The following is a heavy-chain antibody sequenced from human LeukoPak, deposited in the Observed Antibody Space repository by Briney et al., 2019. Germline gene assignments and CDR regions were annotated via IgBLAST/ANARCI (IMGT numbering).Heavy chain of an antibody. CDR1: GFTFDDYG. CDR3: AREGVRYDSTGYYYYDYFDY. J-gene: IGHJ4*02. V-gene: IGHV3-20*04. Sequence: GGSLRLSCAASGFTFDDYGMSWVRQAPGKGLEWVSGINWNGGSTGYADSVKGRFTISRDNAKNSLYLQMNSQRAEDTALYYCAREGVRYDSTGYYYYDYFDYWGQGTLVTVSS. CDR2: INWNGGST. D-gene: IGHD3-22*01.